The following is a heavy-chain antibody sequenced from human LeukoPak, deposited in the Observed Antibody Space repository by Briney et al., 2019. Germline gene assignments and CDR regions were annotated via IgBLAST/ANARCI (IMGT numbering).Heavy chain of an antibody. V-gene: IGHV4-39*07. J-gene: IGHJ4*02. Sequence: SETLSLTCTVSGGSISSSSYYWGWIRQPPGKGLEWIGSIYYSGSTYYNPSLKSRVTISVDTSKNQFSLKLSSVTAADTAVYYCARVEQQLVVDYWGQGTLVTVSS. CDR3: ARVEQQLVVDY. CDR1: GGSISSSSYY. CDR2: IYYSGST. D-gene: IGHD6-13*01.